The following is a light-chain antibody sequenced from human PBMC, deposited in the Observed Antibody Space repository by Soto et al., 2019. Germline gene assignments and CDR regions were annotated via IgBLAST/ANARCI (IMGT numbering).Light chain of an antibody. Sequence: DIRMTQSPSTVSASVGDRVTITFRASQSISIWLAWYQQKPGRAPKFLIYKASDLENGVPSRFSGSGSGTEFALTISSLQPDDFATYYCQQYASYPLTFGGGTKVDIK. CDR3: QQYASYPLT. V-gene: IGKV1-5*03. CDR2: KAS. J-gene: IGKJ4*01. CDR1: QSISIW.